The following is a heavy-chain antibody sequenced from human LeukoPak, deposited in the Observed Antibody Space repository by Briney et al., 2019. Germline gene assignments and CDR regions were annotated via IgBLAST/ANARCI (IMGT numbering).Heavy chain of an antibody. D-gene: IGHD3-3*01. Sequence: PGGSLRLSCAASGFTFSDYYMSWIRQAPGKGLEWVSYISSSGSTIYYADSVKGRFTISRDNAKNSLYLQMNSLRAEDTALYYCAKDLEPYRGSFGGVLDRAFDIWGQGTMVTVSS. CDR1: GFTFSDYY. J-gene: IGHJ3*02. CDR3: AKDLEPYRGSFGGVLDRAFDI. V-gene: IGHV3-11*01. CDR2: ISSSGSTI.